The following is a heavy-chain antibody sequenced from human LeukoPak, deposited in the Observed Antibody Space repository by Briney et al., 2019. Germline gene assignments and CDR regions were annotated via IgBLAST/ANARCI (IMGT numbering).Heavy chain of an antibody. Sequence: GASVKVSCKASGYTFTSYGISWVRQAPGQGLEWMGWISAYNGNTNYAQKLQGRVTMTTDTSTSTAYMELRSLRSDDTAVYYCAKRPMGWGSSSQPQDYWGQGTLVTVSS. CDR2: ISAYNGNT. CDR3: AKRPMGWGSSSQPQDY. J-gene: IGHJ4*02. D-gene: IGHD6-6*01. CDR1: GYTFTSYG. V-gene: IGHV1-18*01.